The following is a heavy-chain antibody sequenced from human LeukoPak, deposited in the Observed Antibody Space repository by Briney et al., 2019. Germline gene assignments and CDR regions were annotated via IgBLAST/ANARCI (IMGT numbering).Heavy chain of an antibody. J-gene: IGHJ3*02. V-gene: IGHV1-69*05. CDR2: IIPIFGTA. D-gene: IGHD3-10*01. CDR1: GGTFSSYA. CDR3: ARLHTGSYYRRDDAFDI. Sequence: GASVKVSCKASGGTFSSYAISWVRQAPGQGLEWMGGIIPIFGTANYAQKFQGRVTITRNTSISAAYMELSSLRSEDTAVYYCARLHTGSYYRRDDAFDIWGQGTMVTVSS.